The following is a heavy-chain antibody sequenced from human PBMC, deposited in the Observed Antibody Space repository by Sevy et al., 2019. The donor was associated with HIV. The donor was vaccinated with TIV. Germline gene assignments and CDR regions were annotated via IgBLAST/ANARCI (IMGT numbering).Heavy chain of an antibody. V-gene: IGHV3-9*01. J-gene: IGHJ6*02. D-gene: IGHD6-6*01. CDR2: ISWNSVSL. Sequence: GGSLRLSCAASGFRFSDYAMHWVRQAPGKGLEWVSGISWNSVSLDYADSVKGRFTISRDNAKNSLYLQMNRLRSEDTAFYYCAKDNRPATMSNSSYYYYYYGMDVWGQGTTVTVSS. CDR1: GFRFSDYA. CDR3: AKDNRPATMSNSSYYYYYYGMDV.